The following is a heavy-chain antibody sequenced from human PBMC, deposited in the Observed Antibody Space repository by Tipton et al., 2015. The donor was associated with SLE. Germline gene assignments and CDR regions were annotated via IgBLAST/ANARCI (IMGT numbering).Heavy chain of an antibody. Sequence: LRLSCTVSGGSISSSSYYWGWIRQPPGKGLEWIGSIYYSGSTYYNPSLKSRVTISVDTSKNQFSLKLSSVTAADTAVYYCARHRGDYGDYAGRFDYWGQGTLVTVSS. V-gene: IGHV4-39*07. D-gene: IGHD4-17*01. CDR3: ARHRGDYGDYAGRFDY. J-gene: IGHJ4*02. CDR2: IYYSGST. CDR1: GGSISSSSYY.